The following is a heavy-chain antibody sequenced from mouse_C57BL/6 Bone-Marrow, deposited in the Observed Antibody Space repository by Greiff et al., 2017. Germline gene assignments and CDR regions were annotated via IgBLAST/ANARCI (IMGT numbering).Heavy chain of an antibody. CDR2: IHPNSGST. V-gene: IGHV1-64*01. D-gene: IGHD3-2*02. CDR1: GYTFTSYW. CDR3: SRQLRLHFYAMDY. Sequence: QVQLQQPGAELVKPGASVKLSCKASGYTFTSYWMHWVKQRPGQGLEWIGMIHPNSGSTNYNEKLKSKATLTVDKSYSTAYMQLSSLTSTDSAFDYWSRQLRLHFYAMDYWGQGTSVTVSS. J-gene: IGHJ4*01.